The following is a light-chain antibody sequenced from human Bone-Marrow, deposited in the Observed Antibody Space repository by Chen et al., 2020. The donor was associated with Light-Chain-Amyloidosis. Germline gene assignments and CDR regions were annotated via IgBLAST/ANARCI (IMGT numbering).Light chain of an antibody. CDR3: QVWERSSDRPV. Sequence: SYVLTQPSSVSVAPGQTATIACGGNNIGSTSVHWYQQTPGQAPLLVVYDDRDRPSGIPERWSGANAGNTATLPISRVEAGDEADYYCQVWERSSDRPVFGGGTKLTVL. CDR2: DDR. V-gene: IGLV3-21*02. J-gene: IGLJ3*02. CDR1: NIGSTS.